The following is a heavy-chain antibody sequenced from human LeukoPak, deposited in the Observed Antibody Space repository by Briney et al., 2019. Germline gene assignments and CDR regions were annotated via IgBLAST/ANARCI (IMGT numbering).Heavy chain of an antibody. CDR3: AKIGPYDFWSGYYPN. J-gene: IGHJ4*02. D-gene: IGHD3-3*01. V-gene: IGHV3-23*01. CDR2: ISGSGGST. CDR1: GFTFSSYA. Sequence: GGSLRLXCAASGFTFSSYAMSWVRQAPGKGLEWVSAISGSGGSTYYADSVKGRFTISRDNSKNTLYLQMNSLRAEDTAVYYCAKIGPYDFWSGYYPNWGQGTLVTVSS.